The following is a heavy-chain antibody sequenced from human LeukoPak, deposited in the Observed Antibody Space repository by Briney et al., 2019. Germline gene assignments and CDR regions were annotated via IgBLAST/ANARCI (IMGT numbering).Heavy chain of an antibody. CDR2: IYSSGST. V-gene: IGHV4-59*08. J-gene: IGHJ4*02. D-gene: IGHD2-2*01. Sequence: SETLSLTCTVSGGSISSYYWTWIRQPPGKELEWIGYIYSSGSTTYNPSLKSRVAISVDTSENQFSLKLSSVTAADTAVYYCARIVLYCSSTSCSYYFDYWGQGTLVTVSS. CDR3: ARIVLYCSSTSCSYYFDY. CDR1: GGSISSYY.